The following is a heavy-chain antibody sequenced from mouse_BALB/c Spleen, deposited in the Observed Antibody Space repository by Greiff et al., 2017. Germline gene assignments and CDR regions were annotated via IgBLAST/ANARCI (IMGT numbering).Heavy chain of an antibody. CDR3: ANDYYGSSWGFAY. Sequence: EVKLVESGGRLVQPGGSRKLSCAASGFTFSSFGMHWVRQAPEKGLEWVAYISSGSSTIYYADTVKGRFTISRDNPKNTLFLQMTSLRSEDTAMYYGANDYYGSSWGFAYWGQGTLVTVSA. CDR2: ISSGSSTI. D-gene: IGHD1-1*01. J-gene: IGHJ3*01. CDR1: GFTFSSFG. V-gene: IGHV5-17*02.